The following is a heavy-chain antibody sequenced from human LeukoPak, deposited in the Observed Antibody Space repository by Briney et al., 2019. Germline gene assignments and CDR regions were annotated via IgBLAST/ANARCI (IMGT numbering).Heavy chain of an antibody. CDR2: IIPILGIA. CDR1: GGTFSSYA. V-gene: IGHV1-69*04. CDR3: ARGEISGILLTAYYYGMDV. D-gene: IGHD3-16*02. J-gene: IGHJ6*02. Sequence: VASVKVSCKASGGTFSSYAISWVRQAPGQGLEWMGRIIPILGIANYAQKFQGRVTITADKSTSTAYMELSSLRSEDTAVYYCARGEISGILLTAYYYGMDVWGQGTTVTVSS.